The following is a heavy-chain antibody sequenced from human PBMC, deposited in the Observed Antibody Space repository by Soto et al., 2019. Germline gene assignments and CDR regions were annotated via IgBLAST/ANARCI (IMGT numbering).Heavy chain of an antibody. D-gene: IGHD6-13*01. CDR2: ISYDGSNQ. J-gene: IGHJ4*02. Sequence: QVQLVESGGGVVQPGRSLRLSCAASGFTFRSHAMHWVRQAPGKGLEWVAVISYDGSNQYYTDSMKGRITISRDNSRNTLYLKMNSLRVEDTAVYYCASEQQSRRIGDYWGQGTLVTVSS. CDR3: ASEQQSRRIGDY. CDR1: GFTFRSHA. V-gene: IGHV3-30-3*01.